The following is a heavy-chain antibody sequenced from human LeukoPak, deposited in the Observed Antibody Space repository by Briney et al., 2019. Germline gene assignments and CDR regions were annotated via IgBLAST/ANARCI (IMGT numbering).Heavy chain of an antibody. V-gene: IGHV4-38-2*02. CDR1: GYSISTGYY. J-gene: IGHJ4*02. CDR3: ARRRPYSSSSYGY. Sequence: PSETLSLTCTVSGYSISTGYYWGWIRQPPGKGLEWIGSIYHSGTTYYNPSLKSRVTISVDTSKNQFSLKLSSVTAADTAVYYCARRRPYSSSSYGYWGQGTLVTVSS. CDR2: IYHSGTT. D-gene: IGHD6-6*01.